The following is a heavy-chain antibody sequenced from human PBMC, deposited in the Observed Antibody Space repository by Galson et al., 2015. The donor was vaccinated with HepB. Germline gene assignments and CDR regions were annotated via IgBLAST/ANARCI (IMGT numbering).Heavy chain of an antibody. V-gene: IGHV3-7*03. D-gene: IGHD1-26*01. CDR2: INEDGSER. CDR1: GFTFSNYW. CDR3: AMGDVARSDVPEDS. Sequence: SLRLSCAASGFTFSNYWMSWVRQAPGKGLEWVANINEDGSERYYVDSVKGRFTISKDNAKNSLYLQMNSLRVEDTAVYYCAMGDVARSDVPEDSWGQGTLVTVSS. J-gene: IGHJ4*02.